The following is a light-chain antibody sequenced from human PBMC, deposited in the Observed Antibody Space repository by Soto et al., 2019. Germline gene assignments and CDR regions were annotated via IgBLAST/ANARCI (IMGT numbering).Light chain of an antibody. V-gene: IGLV2-14*01. Sequence: QSVLTQPASVSGSPGQSITISCTGSSSDVGGYNYVSWYQQHPGKAPKLMIYDVSNRPSGVSNRFSGSKSGNTASLTISGLQAEDEADYYCSSYTSSSLVVFGGGTKHTVL. CDR2: DVS. CDR3: SSYTSSSLVV. CDR1: SSDVGGYNY. J-gene: IGLJ2*01.